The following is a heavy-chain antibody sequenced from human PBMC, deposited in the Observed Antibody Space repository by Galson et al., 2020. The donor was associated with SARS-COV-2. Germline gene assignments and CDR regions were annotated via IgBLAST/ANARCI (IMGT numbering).Heavy chain of an antibody. CDR2: IKCDGSEK. CDR1: GFTFSSSW. CDR3: IRYLYVFLWFGELVGGTTLPRNWFDP. J-gene: IGHJ5*02. D-gene: IGHD3-10*01. V-gene: IGHV3-7*03. Sequence: GGSLRLSCAASGFTFSSSWMHWVCQAPEKGLEWVADIKCDGSEKYYVDSVKGRLTISRDNAKNSLYLQVNSLRAEDMTVYYCIRYLYVFLWFGELVGGTTLPRNWFDPWGQGTLVTVSS.